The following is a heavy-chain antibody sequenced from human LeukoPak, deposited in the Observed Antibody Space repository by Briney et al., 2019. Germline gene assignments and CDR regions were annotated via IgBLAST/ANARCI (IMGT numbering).Heavy chain of an antibody. CDR2: ISFDGSNK. V-gene: IGHV3-30*03. CDR1: GLTFSNYG. Sequence: GRSLRLSCVASGLTFSNYGMHWVRQAPGKGLEWVTEISFDGSNKHYVDSVKGRFTISRDNSKNTLYLQMNSLSAEDTAVYYCAAYHESHSESGYWGQGTLVTVSS. CDR3: AAYHESHSESGY. D-gene: IGHD1-14*01. J-gene: IGHJ4*02.